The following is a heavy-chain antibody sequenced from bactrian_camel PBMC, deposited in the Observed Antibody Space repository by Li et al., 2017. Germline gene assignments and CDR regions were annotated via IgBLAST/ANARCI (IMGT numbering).Heavy chain of an antibody. D-gene: IGHD3*01. CDR1: KFSYYSAC. CDR2: IYTSGAST. Sequence: LVESGGGSVQAGGSLRLSCAVSKFSYYSACVGWFRQPPGKERESIAVIYTSGASTRYADSVKGRFTVSKDNAKNTLYLQMNSLKPEDTAMYYCAADFPSKAATVFCSMTANVYVYWGQGTQVTVS. CDR3: AADFPSKAATVFCSMTANVYVY. V-gene: IGHV3S28*01. J-gene: IGHJ4*01.